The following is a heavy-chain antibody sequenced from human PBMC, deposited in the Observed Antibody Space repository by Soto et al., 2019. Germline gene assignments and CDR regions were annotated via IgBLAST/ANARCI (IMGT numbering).Heavy chain of an antibody. D-gene: IGHD2-8*01. V-gene: IGHV1-2*02. CDR3: ARDVTRTQSCTNGVCYYHYYDMDV. J-gene: IGHJ6*02. Sequence: GASVKVSCKASGYTFTDYYVHWVRQAPGQGLEWMGWINPNSGGTKTAQKFQGRVTVTRDTPISTAYMDLSRLRSDDTAVYYCARDVTRTQSCTNGVCYYHYYDMDVWGQGTMVTVS. CDR1: GYTFTDYY. CDR2: INPNSGGT.